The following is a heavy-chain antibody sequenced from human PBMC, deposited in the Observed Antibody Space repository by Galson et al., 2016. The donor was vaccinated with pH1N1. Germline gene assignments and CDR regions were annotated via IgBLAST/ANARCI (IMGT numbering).Heavy chain of an antibody. V-gene: IGHV3-30*02. CDR2: VQDDGTTE. Sequence: SLRLSCAASGFTFSNYGMHWVRQAPGKGLEWVAFVQDDGTTEYYADSMKGRFTISRDNSQKTLYLQMNNLRVDDTAVYYSARDRAAPGSPPLSFFNYWGHGNLVIVSS. CDR3: ARDRAAPGSPPLSFFNY. D-gene: IGHD2-15*01. J-gene: IGHJ4*01. CDR1: GFTFSNYG.